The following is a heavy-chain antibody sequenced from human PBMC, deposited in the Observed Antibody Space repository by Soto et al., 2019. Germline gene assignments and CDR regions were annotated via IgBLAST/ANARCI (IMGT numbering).Heavy chain of an antibody. CDR3: AKAFGTYYFDH. D-gene: IGHD3-16*01. CDR2: IGSSGATT. J-gene: IGHJ4*02. CDR1: GFTFSSNA. Sequence: EVQLLESGGGVVQPGGSLRLSCVASGFTFSSNAMRWVRQAPGKGLEWVSAIGSSGATTYYADSVKGRFTISRDNSKNTVYLQINSLRVEDTAVYYCAKAFGTYYFDHWGQGTLVAVSS. V-gene: IGHV3-23*01.